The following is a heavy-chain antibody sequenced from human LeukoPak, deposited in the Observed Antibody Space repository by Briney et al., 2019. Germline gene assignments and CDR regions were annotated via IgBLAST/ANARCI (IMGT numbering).Heavy chain of an antibody. CDR3: ARAVEGIAAAPVYFDY. Sequence: SETLPLTRTVSGGSISSYHWSWIRQPAGKGLEWIGRIYPSGSTNYNPSLKSRVTMSVDTSKNQFSLKLSSVTAADTAVYYCARAVEGIAAAPVYFDYWGQGTLVTVSS. CDR2: IYPSGST. J-gene: IGHJ4*02. D-gene: IGHD6-13*01. CDR1: GGSISSYH. V-gene: IGHV4-4*07.